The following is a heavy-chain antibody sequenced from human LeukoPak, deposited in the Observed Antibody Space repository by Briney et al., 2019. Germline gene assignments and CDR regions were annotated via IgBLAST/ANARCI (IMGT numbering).Heavy chain of an antibody. D-gene: IGHD1/OR15-1a*01. V-gene: IGHV3-7*01. Sequence: ETLSLTCTVSGGSISSYYWSWVRQGPGKGLEWVANIKQDGSEKYYIDSVKGRFTISRDNAKNSVYLQMNRLRAEDTAVYYCARVRREMKRSLGRTTEYSYYYYMDVWGKGTTVTVSS. CDR2: IKQDGSEK. CDR3: ARVRREMKRSLGRTTEYSYYYYMDV. CDR1: GGSISSYY. J-gene: IGHJ6*03.